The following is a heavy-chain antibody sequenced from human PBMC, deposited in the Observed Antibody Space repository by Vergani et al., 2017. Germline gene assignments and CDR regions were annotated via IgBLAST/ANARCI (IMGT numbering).Heavy chain of an antibody. J-gene: IGHJ6*02. CDR2: IGSSGPYI. D-gene: IGHD2-8*01. CDR1: GFTFSDFS. Sequence: EVQLVESGGGLVKPGGSLRLSCAASGFTFSDFSMSWVRQAPGKGLEWVAFIGSSGPYINYADSVKGRFIISRDNTNNSLFLQLRSLRAEDAAVYYCARDCTSGGCPDNYGMDVWGQGATVRLL. V-gene: IGHV3-21*06. CDR3: ARDCTSGGCPDNYGMDV.